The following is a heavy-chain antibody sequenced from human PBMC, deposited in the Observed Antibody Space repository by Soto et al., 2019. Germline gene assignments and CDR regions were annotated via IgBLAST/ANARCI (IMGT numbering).Heavy chain of an antibody. V-gene: IGHV5-51*01. CDR2: IYPGDSDT. CDR1: GYNFNSYW. Sequence: LKISCKGSGYNFNSYWISWVRQMPGKGLEWMGIIYPGDSDTRYSPSFQGQVTISADKSISTAYLQWSSLKASDTAMYYCARGNRITMVRGVIITRPFDYWGQGTLVTVSS. CDR3: ARGNRITMVRGVIITRPFDY. J-gene: IGHJ4*02. D-gene: IGHD3-10*01.